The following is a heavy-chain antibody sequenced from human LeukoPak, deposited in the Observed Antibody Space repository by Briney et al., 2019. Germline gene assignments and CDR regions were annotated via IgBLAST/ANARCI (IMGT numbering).Heavy chain of an antibody. CDR1: GYTFITSY. D-gene: IGHD3-10*01. CDR2: INPIDGNT. V-gene: IGHV1-46*01. J-gene: IGHJ4*02. Sequence: ASVKVSRKTSGYTFITSYTHWVRQAPGRGLEWMGMINPIDGNTNRPQKFQGRVTITRDTSASTAYMELSSLRSEDTAVYYCARDRYYYGSGSSYYFDYWGQGTLVTVSS. CDR3: ARDRYYYGSGSSYYFDY.